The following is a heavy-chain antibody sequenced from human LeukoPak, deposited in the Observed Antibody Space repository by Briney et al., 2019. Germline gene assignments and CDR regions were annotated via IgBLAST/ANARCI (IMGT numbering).Heavy chain of an antibody. CDR3: AKALGGDYGDY. Sequence: QPGGSLRLSCAASGFTFSSYGMHWVRQAPGKGLEWVAVISYDGSNKYYADSVKGRFTISRDNSKNTLYLQMNSLRAEDTAVYYCAKALGGDYGDYWGQGTLVTVSS. V-gene: IGHV3-30*18. CDR1: GFTFSSYG. CDR2: ISYDGSNK. D-gene: IGHD4-17*01. J-gene: IGHJ4*02.